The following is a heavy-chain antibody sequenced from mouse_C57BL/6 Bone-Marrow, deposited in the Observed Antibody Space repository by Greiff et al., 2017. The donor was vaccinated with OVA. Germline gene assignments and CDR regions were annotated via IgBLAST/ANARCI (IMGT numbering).Heavy chain of an antibody. D-gene: IGHD1-3*01. CDR1: GYTFTSYW. V-gene: IGHV1-50*01. CDR3: ARKSGKGLDY. CDR2: IDPSDSYT. Sequence: QVQLQQPGAELVKPGASVKLSCKASGYTFTSYWMQWVKQRPGQGLEWIGEIDPSDSYTNYNQKFKGKATLTVDTSSSTAYMQLSSLTSEDSAVYYCARKSGKGLDYWGQGTTLTVSS. J-gene: IGHJ2*01.